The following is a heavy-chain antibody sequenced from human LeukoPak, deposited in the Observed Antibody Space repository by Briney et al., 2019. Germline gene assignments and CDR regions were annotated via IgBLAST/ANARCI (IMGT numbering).Heavy chain of an antibody. D-gene: IGHD1/OR15-1a*01. CDR3: ARPDPKNNGHEYSDY. Sequence: EASVKVSCKAFGYTFTSYGISWLRQAPGQRLEWMGWISAYNGKTNYVQDLQGRLTFTTDASTNTAYMELRNLRSDDTAAYFCARPDPKNNGHEYSDYWGQGTLVTVSS. V-gene: IGHV1-18*01. CDR2: ISAYNGKT. J-gene: IGHJ4*02. CDR1: GYTFTSYG.